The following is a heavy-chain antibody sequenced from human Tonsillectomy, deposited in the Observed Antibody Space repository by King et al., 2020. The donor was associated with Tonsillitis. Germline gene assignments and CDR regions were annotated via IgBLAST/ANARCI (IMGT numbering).Heavy chain of an antibody. CDR3: ARSIVGAATFDV. Sequence: QLQESGPRLVKPSETLSLTFTVPGDSIKSSSYYWGWIRQPPGKGLEWIGSIYHSGPSYYNPSLKSRVTMSTDTSKNQFLLTLSSVTAADAAVYYCARSIVGAATFDVWGQGTLVSVAS. CDR2: IYHSGPS. V-gene: IGHV4-39*01. CDR1: GDSIKSSSYY. J-gene: IGHJ4*02. D-gene: IGHD1-26*01.